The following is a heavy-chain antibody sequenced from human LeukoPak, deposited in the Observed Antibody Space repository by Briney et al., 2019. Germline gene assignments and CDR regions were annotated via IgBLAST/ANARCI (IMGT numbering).Heavy chain of an antibody. Sequence: ASVKVSCKASGYTFTSYGISWVRQAPGQGLEWMGWISAYNGNTNYAQKLQGRVTMTRDTSISTAYIELSRLRSDDTAVYYCARELWYYDILAGYLGTYYYMDVWGKGTTVTISS. CDR1: GYTFTSYG. J-gene: IGHJ6*03. CDR3: ARELWYYDILAGYLGTYYYMDV. CDR2: ISAYNGNT. V-gene: IGHV1-18*01. D-gene: IGHD3-9*01.